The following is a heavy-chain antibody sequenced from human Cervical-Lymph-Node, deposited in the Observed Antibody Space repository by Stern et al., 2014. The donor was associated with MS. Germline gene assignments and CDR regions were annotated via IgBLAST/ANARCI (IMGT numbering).Heavy chain of an antibody. CDR2: IFPVFGTP. J-gene: IGHJ5*02. CDR3: ALSSETSDRWYSLGYDL. Sequence: QEQLVQSPAEVTKPGSSAKVSCKASGGTFSKFPSSWVLQAPGQGLEWMGGIFPVFGTPTYAQEFRGRVTITADVSTSTVYMELSSLRSDDTAVYYCALSSETSDRWYSLGYDLWGQGTLVTVSS. V-gene: IGHV1-69*01. CDR1: GGTFSKFP. D-gene: IGHD6-13*01.